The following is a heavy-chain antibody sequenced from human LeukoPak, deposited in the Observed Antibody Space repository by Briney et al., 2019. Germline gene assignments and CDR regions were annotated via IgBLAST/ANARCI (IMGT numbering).Heavy chain of an antibody. CDR1: GGSFSGYY. J-gene: IGHJ4*02. D-gene: IGHD3-22*01. V-gene: IGHV4-34*01. CDR3: ARHSGGSGYYSR. CDR2: INHSGSN. Sequence: SETLSLTCAVYGGSFSGYYWSWIRQAPGKGLEWIGEINHSGSNNYNPSLKTRVTISVDTSNNHFSLKLSSVTAADTAVYSCARHSGGSGYYSRWGQGTLVTVSS.